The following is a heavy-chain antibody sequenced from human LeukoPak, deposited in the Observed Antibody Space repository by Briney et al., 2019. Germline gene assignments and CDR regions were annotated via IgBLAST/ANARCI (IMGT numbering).Heavy chain of an antibody. D-gene: IGHD3-10*01. CDR1: GGSFSGYY. J-gene: IGHJ4*02. Sequence: RASETLSLTCAVYGGSFSGYYWSWIRQPPGKGLEWIGEINHSGSTNYNPSLKSRVTISVDTSKNQFSLKLSSVTAADTAVYYCARGGRVTMVRGVITHLLRVPNIYYFDYWGQGTLVTVSS. CDR3: ARGGRVTMVRGVITHLLRVPNIYYFDY. V-gene: IGHV4-34*01. CDR2: INHSGST.